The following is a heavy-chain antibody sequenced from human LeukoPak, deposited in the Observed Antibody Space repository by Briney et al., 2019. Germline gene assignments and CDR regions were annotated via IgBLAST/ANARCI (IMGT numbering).Heavy chain of an antibody. D-gene: IGHD1-26*01. Sequence: AGGSLRLSCAASGFTFSSYGMHWVRQAPGKGLEWVAVIWYDGSNKYYADSVKGRFTISRDDSKNSLYLQMNSLRAEDTAVYYCARDGSIVGATDWFDPWGQGTLVTVSS. V-gene: IGHV3-33*01. J-gene: IGHJ5*02. CDR1: GFTFSSYG. CDR3: ARDGSIVGATDWFDP. CDR2: IWYDGSNK.